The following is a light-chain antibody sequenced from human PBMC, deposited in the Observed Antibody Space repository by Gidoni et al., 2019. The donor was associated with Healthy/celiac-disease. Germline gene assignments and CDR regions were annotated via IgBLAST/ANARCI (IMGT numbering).Light chain of an antibody. CDR2: DAS. V-gene: IGKV3D-20*01. Sequence: ENVLTQSPATLSLSPGDRATLSCVASQSVSSRYFAWYQPKPRLAPSLLIYDASSRATGIPDMFSGSGSGTDFPLTISRLAHEDFAVYYFQQYGSSPQTFGQGTKLEIK. J-gene: IGKJ2*01. CDR1: QSVSSRY. CDR3: QQYGSSPQT.